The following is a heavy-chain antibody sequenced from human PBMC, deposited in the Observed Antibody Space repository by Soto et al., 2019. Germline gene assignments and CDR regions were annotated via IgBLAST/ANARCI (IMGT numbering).Heavy chain of an antibody. CDR2: ISGSGGST. CDR1: GFTFSSYA. CDR3: AKSMARKNDAFDI. J-gene: IGHJ3*02. Sequence: EVQLLESGGGLVQPGGSLRLSCAASGFTFSSYAMSWVRQAPGKGLEWVSAISGSGGSTYYADSVKGRFTIPRDNSKNTLYLKINSLRAEDTAVYYCAKSMARKNDAFDIWGQGTMVTVSS. V-gene: IGHV3-23*01.